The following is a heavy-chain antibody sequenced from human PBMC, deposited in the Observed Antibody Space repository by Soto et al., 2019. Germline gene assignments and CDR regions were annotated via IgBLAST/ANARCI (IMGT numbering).Heavy chain of an antibody. J-gene: IGHJ4*02. V-gene: IGHV1-3*01. D-gene: IGHD6-19*01. CDR2: INAGNGNT. Sequence: QVQLVQSGAEVKKPGASVKVSCTASGYTFTSYAVHWVRQAPGQRLEWMGWINAGNGNTKDSKNFQGRVTITRDTSASTAYMELSSLRSEDTSVYYCARGYTSGWYSFDYWGQGTLVTVSS. CDR3: ARGYTSGWYSFDY. CDR1: GYTFTSYA.